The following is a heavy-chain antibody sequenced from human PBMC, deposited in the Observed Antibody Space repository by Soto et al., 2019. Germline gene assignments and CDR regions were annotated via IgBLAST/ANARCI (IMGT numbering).Heavy chain of an antibody. J-gene: IGHJ4*02. V-gene: IGHV1-18*01. CDR2: ISAYNGNT. CDR1: GYTFTSYG. CDR3: ARSSRIRIAVAGTGDY. Sequence: QVQLVQSGAEVKKPGASVKVSCKASGYTFTSYGISWVRQAPGQGLEWMGWISAYNGNTNYAQKLQGRVTMTTDTSTSTAYMELRMLRADDTDVYYCARSSRIRIAVAGTGDYWGQGTLVTVSS. D-gene: IGHD6-19*01.